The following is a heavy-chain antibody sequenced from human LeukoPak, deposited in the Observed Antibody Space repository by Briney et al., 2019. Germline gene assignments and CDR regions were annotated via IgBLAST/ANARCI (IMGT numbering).Heavy chain of an antibody. CDR3: ARDHDFWSGYYGLFDY. CDR1: GFTFSSYW. CDR2: IKQDGSEK. V-gene: IGHV3-7*01. J-gene: IGHJ4*02. D-gene: IGHD3-3*01. Sequence: PGGSLRLSCAASGFTFSSYWMSWVRQAPGKGLEWVANIKQDGSEKYYVDSVKGRFTISRDNAKNSLYLQMNSLRAEDTAVYYCARDHDFWSGYYGLFDYWGQGTLVTVSS.